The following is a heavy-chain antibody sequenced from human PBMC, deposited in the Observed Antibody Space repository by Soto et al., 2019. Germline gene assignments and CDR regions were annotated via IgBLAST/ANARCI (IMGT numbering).Heavy chain of an antibody. CDR1: GYTFTSYG. CDR3: ARGANIVVVTAIPNWFDP. V-gene: IGHV1-18*01. Sequence: ASVKVSCKASGYTFTSYGISWVRQAPGQGLEWMGWISAYNGNTNYAQKFQGRVTMTTDTSTSTAYMELRSLRSDDTAVYYCARGANIVVVTAIPNWFDPSGQGTLVTVSS. J-gene: IGHJ5*02. D-gene: IGHD2-21*02. CDR2: ISAYNGNT.